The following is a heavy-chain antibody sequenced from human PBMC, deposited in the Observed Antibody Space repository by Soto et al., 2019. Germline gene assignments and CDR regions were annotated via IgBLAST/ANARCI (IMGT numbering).Heavy chain of an antibody. CDR2: IYYSGST. CDR3: ARAQPALVDDKATDCYCCMDF. J-gene: IGHJ6*04. D-gene: IGHD1-1*01. CDR1: GGSISSYY. Sequence: PSETLSLTCTVSGGSISSYYWSWIRQPPGKGLEWIGYIYYSGSTNYNPSLKSRVTISVDTSKNQFSLKLSSVTAADTAVYYCARAQPALVDDKATDCYCCMDFRGKGNRVTVSS. V-gene: IGHV4-59*01.